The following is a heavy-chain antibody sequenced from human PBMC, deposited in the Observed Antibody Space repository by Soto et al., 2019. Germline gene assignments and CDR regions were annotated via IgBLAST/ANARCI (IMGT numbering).Heavy chain of an antibody. J-gene: IGHJ4*02. D-gene: IGHD2-15*01. V-gene: IGHV1-2*04. CDR2: INPNSGGT. Sequence: QVPLVQSGAEVKKPGASVKVSCKASGYTFTGYYMHWVRQAPGQGLEWMGWINPNSGGTNYAQKFQGWVTMTRDTSISTAYMELSRLRSDDTAVYYCARGTLYCSGGSCYFDYWGQGTLVTVSS. CDR1: GYTFTGYY. CDR3: ARGTLYCSGGSCYFDY.